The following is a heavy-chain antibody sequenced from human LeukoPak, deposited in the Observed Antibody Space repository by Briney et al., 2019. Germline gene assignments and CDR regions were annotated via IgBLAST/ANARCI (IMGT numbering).Heavy chain of an antibody. J-gene: IGHJ5*02. Sequence: GGSLRLSCAASGFTFSSYAMHWVRQAPGKGLEWVAVISYDGSNKYYADSVKGRFTISRDNSKNTLYLQMNSLRAEDTAVYYCARSLAVAGSLSWFDPWGQGTLVTVSS. V-gene: IGHV3-30-3*01. CDR2: ISYDGSNK. CDR3: ARSLAVAGSLSWFDP. CDR1: GFTFSSYA. D-gene: IGHD6-19*01.